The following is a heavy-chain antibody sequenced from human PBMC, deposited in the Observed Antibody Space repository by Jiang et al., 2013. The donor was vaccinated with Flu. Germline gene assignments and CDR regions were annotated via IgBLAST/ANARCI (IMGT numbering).Heavy chain of an antibody. J-gene: IGHJ4*02. CDR2: INHSGST. CDR1: GGSFSGYY. D-gene: IGHD6-13*01. CDR3: ARDRSHTSIAAAGPAIDY. V-gene: IGHV4-34*01. Sequence: LLKPSETLSLTCAVYGGSFSGYYWSWIRQPPGKGLEWIGEINHSGSTNYNPSLKSRVTISVDTSKNQFSLKLSSVTAADTAVYYCARDRSHTSIAAAGPAIDYWGQGTLVTVSS.